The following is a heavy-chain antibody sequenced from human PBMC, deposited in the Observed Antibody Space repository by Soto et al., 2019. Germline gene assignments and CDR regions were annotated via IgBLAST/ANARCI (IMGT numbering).Heavy chain of an antibody. Sequence: EVQLVESGGGLVKPGGSLRLSCVGSAFIFSDHSMNWVRQAPGKGLEWVTSIGDTGTFIYYADSVKGRFTISRDNAKHSLFRQMDSLRPEDTAVYYCAREQRYLRQGYSDYWGQGTLVTVSS. D-gene: IGHD4-4*01. J-gene: IGHJ4*02. CDR3: AREQRYLRQGYSDY. CDR2: IGDTGTFI. V-gene: IGHV3-21*01. CDR1: AFIFSDHS.